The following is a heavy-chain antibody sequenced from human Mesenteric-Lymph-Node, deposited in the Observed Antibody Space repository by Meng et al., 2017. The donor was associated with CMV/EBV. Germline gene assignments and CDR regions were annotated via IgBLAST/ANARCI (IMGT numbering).Heavy chain of an antibody. V-gene: IGHV3-30*04. J-gene: IGHJ6*02. D-gene: IGHD1-26*01. CDR3: ARDVTIQIRGHDYYYGMDV. CDR2: ISYVATDK. Sequence: GGSLRLSCAASGFTISSHAMHWVRQAPGQGLEWVTLISYVATDKKYADSVKGRFTISRDNAKNSLYLQMNSLRAEDTAVYYCARDVTIQIRGHDYYYGMDVWGQGTTVTVSS. CDR1: GFTISSHA.